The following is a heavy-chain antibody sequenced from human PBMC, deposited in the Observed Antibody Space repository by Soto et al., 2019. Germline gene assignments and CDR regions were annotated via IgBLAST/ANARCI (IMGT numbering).Heavy chain of an antibody. CDR1: GDSISSGGFP. J-gene: IGHJ6*02. V-gene: IGHV4-30-2*06. CDR2: AYRTGAT. CDR3: ARDSYAMSSFALDG. D-gene: IGHD2-2*01. Sequence: QLQLQASGSGLVETAQTLSLTCIVSGDSISSGGFPWTWIRQSTGKGLEWIGYAYRTGATSYNPTLESRANISVDTSRNQFSLKLMSVTPADSSVYFCARDSYAMSSFALDGWGRVTAVTVS.